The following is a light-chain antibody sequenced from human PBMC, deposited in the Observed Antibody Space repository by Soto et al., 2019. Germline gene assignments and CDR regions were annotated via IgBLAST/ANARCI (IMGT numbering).Light chain of an antibody. V-gene: IGKV3-15*01. CDR1: QSVSGN. J-gene: IGKJ5*01. CDR3: QQYNNWFSIT. CDR2: GAS. Sequence: EIVMTQSPATLSVSPGERATLSCRASQSVSGNLAWYQQKPGQAPRLLIYGASTRANGIPARFSGSGSGTEFPLTICSLQSEDFAVYYCQQYNNWFSITFGQGTRLEIK.